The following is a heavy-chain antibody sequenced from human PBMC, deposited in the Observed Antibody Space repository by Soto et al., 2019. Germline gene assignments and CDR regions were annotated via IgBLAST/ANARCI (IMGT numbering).Heavy chain of an antibody. V-gene: IGHV4-30-4*01. J-gene: IGHJ4*02. Sequence: QVQLQDSGPGLVKPSQTLSLSCTVSRGSISSGDYSWSSLRQPPGNALEWIGSIHYRGTTSYNPSLKSRLDLSVDTSENQFSLRLSSVTAADTAVYFCARVPFYGPSGKYCIDNWGQGTLVTVSS. D-gene: IGHD1-26*01. CDR2: IHYRGTT. CDR1: RGSISSGDYS. CDR3: ARVPFYGPSGKYCIDN.